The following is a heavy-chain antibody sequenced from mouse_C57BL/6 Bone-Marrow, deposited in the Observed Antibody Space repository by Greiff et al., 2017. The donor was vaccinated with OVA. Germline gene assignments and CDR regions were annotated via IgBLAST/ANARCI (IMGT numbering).Heavy chain of an antibody. CDR3: ARALYYAMDY. J-gene: IGHJ4*01. Sequence: QVQLQQSGAELARPGASVKLSCKASGYTFTSYGISWVKQSTGQGLEWIGEIYPRSGNTYYNEKFKGKATLTADKSSSTAYMELRSLTSEDSAVYFCARALYYAMDYWGQGTSVTVSS. CDR2: IYPRSGNT. V-gene: IGHV1-81*01. CDR1: GYTFTSYG.